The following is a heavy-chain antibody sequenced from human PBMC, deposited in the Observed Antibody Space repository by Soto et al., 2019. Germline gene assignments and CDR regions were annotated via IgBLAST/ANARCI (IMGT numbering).Heavy chain of an antibody. V-gene: IGHV3-74*01. J-gene: IGHJ6*02. CDR2: INSDGSST. D-gene: IGHD6-6*01. CDR1: GFTFSSYW. CDR3: AREEEQLVDLSYYYYYGMDV. Sequence: TVGSLRLSCAASGFTFSSYWMHWVRQAPVKVLVWVSRINSDGSSTSYADSVKVRFTISRDNAKNTLYLQMNSLRAEDTAVYYCAREEEQLVDLSYYYYYGMDVWGQGTTVTVSS.